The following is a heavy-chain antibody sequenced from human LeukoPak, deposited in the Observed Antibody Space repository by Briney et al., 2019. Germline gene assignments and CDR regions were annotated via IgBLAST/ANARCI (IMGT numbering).Heavy chain of an antibody. Sequence: GGSLRLSCTVSGFTFSTYSMNWVRQAPGKGLEWVSSITSSSSYIYYADSVKGRFTISRDNAKNSLYLQMNSLRAEDTAVYYCARVPGDVWGQGTTVTVSS. CDR1: GFTFSTYS. V-gene: IGHV3-21*01. CDR3: ARVPGDV. CDR2: ITSSSSYI. J-gene: IGHJ6*02.